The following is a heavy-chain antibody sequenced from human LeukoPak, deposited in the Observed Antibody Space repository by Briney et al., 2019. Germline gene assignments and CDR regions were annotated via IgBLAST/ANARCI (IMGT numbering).Heavy chain of an antibody. CDR3: AKDGFIRGDPFDY. Sequence: GGSLRHSCAASGFTFSSYSMNWVRQAPGKGLEWVSSISSSSSYIYYADSVKGRFTISRDNSKNTLYLQMNSLRAEDTAVYYCAKDGFIRGDPFDYWGQGTLVTVSS. CDR1: GFTFSSYS. J-gene: IGHJ4*02. V-gene: IGHV3-21*04. D-gene: IGHD3-10*01. CDR2: ISSSSSYI.